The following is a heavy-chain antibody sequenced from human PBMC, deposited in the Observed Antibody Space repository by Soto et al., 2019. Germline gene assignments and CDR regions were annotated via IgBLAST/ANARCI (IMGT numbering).Heavy chain of an antibody. CDR3: AKDPTLAGATLVDY. CDR1: GFTFSSYG. CDR2: ISYDGSNK. V-gene: IGHV3-30*18. D-gene: IGHD1-26*01. J-gene: IGHJ4*02. Sequence: QVQLVESGGGVVQPGRSLRLSCAASGFTFSSYGMHWVRQAPGKGLEWVAVISYDGSNKYYADSVKGRFTISRDNSKNRLYLQMNRLRAEDTAVYDCAKDPTLAGATLVDYWGQGALVTVSS.